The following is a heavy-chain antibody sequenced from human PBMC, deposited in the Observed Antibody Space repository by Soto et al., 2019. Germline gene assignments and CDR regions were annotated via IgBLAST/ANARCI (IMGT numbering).Heavy chain of an antibody. V-gene: IGHV1-69*01. J-gene: IGHJ6*02. CDR1: GGTFSSYA. Sequence: QVQLVQSGAEVKKPGSSVKVSCKASGGTFSSYAISWVRQAPGQGLEWRGGIIPIFGTANYAQKFQGRVTITADESTSTAYMELSSLRSEDTAVYYCAREGYCSSTSCSKYGMDVWGQGTTVTVSS. CDR3: AREGYCSSTSCSKYGMDV. D-gene: IGHD2-2*01. CDR2: IIPIFGTA.